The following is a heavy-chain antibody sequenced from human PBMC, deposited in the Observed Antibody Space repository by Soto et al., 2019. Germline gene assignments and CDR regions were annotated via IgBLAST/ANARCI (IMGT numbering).Heavy chain of an antibody. CDR3: AITGRQWLNLDY. CDR2: ISAYNGNT. CDR1: GYTFTSYG. V-gene: IGHV1-18*04. Sequence: WXSAEVSCRASGYTFTSYGISWVRQAPGQGLEWMGWISAYNGNTNYAQKLQGRVTMTTDTSTSTAYMELRSLRSDDTAVYYCAITGRQWLNLDYWGQGTLVTVSS. J-gene: IGHJ4*02. D-gene: IGHD6-19*01.